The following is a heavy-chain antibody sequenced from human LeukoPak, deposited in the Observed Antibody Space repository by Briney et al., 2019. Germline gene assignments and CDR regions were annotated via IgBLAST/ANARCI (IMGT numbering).Heavy chain of an antibody. V-gene: IGHV3-33*01. CDR2: IWYDGSNK. CDR1: GFTFSSYG. CDR3: ARDSHDYGDYPRFDP. Sequence: GRSLRLSRAASGFTFSSYGMHWVRQAPGKGLEWVAVIWYDGSNKYYADSVKGRFTISRDNSKNTLYLQMNSLRAEDTAVYYCARDSHDYGDYPRFDPWGQGTLVTVSA. J-gene: IGHJ5*02. D-gene: IGHD4-17*01.